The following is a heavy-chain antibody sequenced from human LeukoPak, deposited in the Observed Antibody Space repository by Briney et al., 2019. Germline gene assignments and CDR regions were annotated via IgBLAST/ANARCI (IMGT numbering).Heavy chain of an antibody. CDR1: GDSITGYY. D-gene: IGHD3-9*01. CDR3: ARGAYYDILTGYYSQEYYYYMDV. V-gene: IGHV4-38-2*02. CDR2: IYYTGNT. J-gene: IGHJ6*03. Sequence: SETLSLTCTVSGDSITGYYWGWIRQPPGKGLEWIGNIYYTGNTYYNASLKSRVTISVDTSKNQFSLKLSSVTAADTAVYYCARGAYYDILTGYYSQEYYYYMDVWGKGTTVTFSS.